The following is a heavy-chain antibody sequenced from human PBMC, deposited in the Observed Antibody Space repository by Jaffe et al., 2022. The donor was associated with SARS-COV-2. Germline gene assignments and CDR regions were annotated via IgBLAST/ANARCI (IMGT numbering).Heavy chain of an antibody. V-gene: IGHV4-31*03. CDR3: ARDKDSYGLFDF. J-gene: IGHJ4*02. Sequence: QVHLQESGPGQVKPSQTLSLTCTVSLDSIRSGDYYWTWIRQHPGKGLEWIGYIYYSGSTYYNPSLKSRVTISVDTSKNHFSLQLSSVTAADTAVYYCARDKDSYGLFDFWGQGILVTVSS. D-gene: IGHD5-18*01. CDR1: LDSIRSGDYY. CDR2: IYYSGST.